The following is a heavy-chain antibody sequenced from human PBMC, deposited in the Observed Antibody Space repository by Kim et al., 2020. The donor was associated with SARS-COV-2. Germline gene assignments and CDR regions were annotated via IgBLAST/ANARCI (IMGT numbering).Heavy chain of an antibody. D-gene: IGHD6-19*01. CDR3: ARFHSSGLDY. V-gene: IGHV5-51*01. Sequence: GESLKISCEGLGYSFSSYWIGWVRQMPGKGLEWMGIMNPGNSDIRHSPSIQGQVTISADTSISTAYLQWNSLKASDTAIYYCARFHSSGLDYWGQGSLV. CDR2: MNPGNSDI. J-gene: IGHJ4*02. CDR1: GYSFSSYW.